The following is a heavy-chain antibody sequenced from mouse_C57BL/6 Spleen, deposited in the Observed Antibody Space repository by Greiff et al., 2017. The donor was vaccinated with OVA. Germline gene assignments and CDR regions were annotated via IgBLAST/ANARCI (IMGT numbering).Heavy chain of an antibody. CDR2: IDPEDGET. D-gene: IGHD1-1*01. CDR1: GFNIKDYY. Sequence: VHVKQSGAELVKPGASVKLSCTASGFNIKDYYMHWVKQRTEQGLEWIGRIDPEDGETKYAPKFQGKATITADTSSNTAYLQLSSLTSEDTAVYYCAYDYYGSSYVGYWGQGTTLTVSS. CDR3: AYDYYGSSYVGY. J-gene: IGHJ2*01. V-gene: IGHV14-2*01.